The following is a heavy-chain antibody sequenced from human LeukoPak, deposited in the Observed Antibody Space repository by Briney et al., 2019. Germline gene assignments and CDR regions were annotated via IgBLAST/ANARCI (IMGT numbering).Heavy chain of an antibody. V-gene: IGHV4-31*03. CDR2: IYYSGTR. J-gene: IGHJ4*02. Sequence: SETLSLTCTVSGDSITSGGHFWNWVRQHPGKGLEWIGNIYYSGTRFSNPSLKSRTALAIDRSKNQFSLNLTSVTAADTAVYYCARDLCSSTSCPTDYWGQGTLVTVSS. D-gene: IGHD2-2*01. CDR1: GDSITSGGHF. CDR3: ARDLCSSTSCPTDY.